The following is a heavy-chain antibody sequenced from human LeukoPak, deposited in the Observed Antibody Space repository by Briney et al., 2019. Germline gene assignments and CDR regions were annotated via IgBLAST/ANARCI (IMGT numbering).Heavy chain of an antibody. D-gene: IGHD6-13*01. CDR3: ANLPLIAAAAY. CDR2: ISGSGGST. J-gene: IGHJ4*02. CDR1: GFTFSSYW. V-gene: IGHV3-23*01. Sequence: GGSLRLSCAASGFTFSSYWMHWVRQAPGKGLEWVSAISGSGGSTYYADSVKGRFTISRDNSKNTLYLQMNSLRAEDTAVYYCANLPLIAAAAYWGQGTLVTVSS.